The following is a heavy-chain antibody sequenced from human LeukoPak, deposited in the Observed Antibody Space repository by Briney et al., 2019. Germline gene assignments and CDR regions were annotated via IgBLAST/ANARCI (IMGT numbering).Heavy chain of an antibody. D-gene: IGHD3-22*01. J-gene: IGHJ5*02. CDR3: ARDYYDSSGYYLNWFDP. V-gene: IGHV1-69*05. Sequence: SVKVSCKASGGTFSSYAISWVRQAPGQGLEWKGGIIPIFGTANYAQKFQGRVTITTDESTSTAYMELSSLRSEDTAVYYCARDYYDSSGYYLNWFDPWGQGTLVTVSS. CDR1: GGTFSSYA. CDR2: IIPIFGTA.